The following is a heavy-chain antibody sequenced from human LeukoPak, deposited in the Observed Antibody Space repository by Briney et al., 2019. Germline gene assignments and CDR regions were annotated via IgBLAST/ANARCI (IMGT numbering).Heavy chain of an antibody. CDR2: IIPIFGTA. CDR1: GGTFSSYA. Sequence: SVKVSCKASGGTFSSYAISWVRQAPGQGLEWMGGIIPIFGTANYAQKFQGRVTITADESTSTAYMELSSLRSEDTAVYYCARDPRGYCSSTSCFLADAFDIWGQGTMVTVSS. CDR3: ARDPRGYCSSTSCFLADAFDI. D-gene: IGHD2-2*01. J-gene: IGHJ3*02. V-gene: IGHV1-69*01.